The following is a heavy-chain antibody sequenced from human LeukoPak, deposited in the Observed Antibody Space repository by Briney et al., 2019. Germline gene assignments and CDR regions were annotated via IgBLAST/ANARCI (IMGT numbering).Heavy chain of an antibody. CDR1: SYSISSGYY. D-gene: IGHD2-2*01. CDR3: ARHEYCSSTSCYGALDY. CDR2: IYHSGST. J-gene: IGHJ4*02. Sequence: SETLSLTCAVSSYSISSGYYWGWIRQPPGKGLEWIGSIYHSGSTYYNPSLKSRVTISVDTSKNQFSLKLSSVTAADTAVYYCARHEYCSSTSCYGALDYWGQGTLVTVSS. V-gene: IGHV4-38-2*01.